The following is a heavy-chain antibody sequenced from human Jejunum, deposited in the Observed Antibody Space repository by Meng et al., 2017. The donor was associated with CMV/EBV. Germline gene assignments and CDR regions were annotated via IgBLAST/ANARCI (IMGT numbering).Heavy chain of an antibody. Sequence: SEYTFIDYYMHWEQQAPRQGLEWMGWINPNTGDTNYAQKFQGRVTMTRDMSINTVYMELTRLRSDDTAVYYCAKDGGSYLDYYFDYWGQGTLVTVSS. D-gene: IGHD1-26*01. CDR3: AKDGGSYLDYYFDY. CDR2: INPNTGDT. J-gene: IGHJ4*02. CDR1: EYTFIDYY. V-gene: IGHV1-2*02.